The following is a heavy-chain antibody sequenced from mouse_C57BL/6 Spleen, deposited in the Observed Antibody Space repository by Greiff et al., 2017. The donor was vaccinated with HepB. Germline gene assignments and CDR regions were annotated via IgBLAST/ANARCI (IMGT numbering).Heavy chain of an antibody. CDR1: GYTFTSYT. J-gene: IGHJ2*01. D-gene: IGHD2-12*01. Sequence: QVQLQQSGAELARPGASVKMSCKASGYTFTSYTMHWVKQRPGQGLEWIGYINPSSGYTKYNQKFKDKATLTADKSSSTAYMQLSSLTSEDSAVYYRARKDYTDYIDYWGQGTTLTVSS. CDR2: INPSSGYT. CDR3: ARKDYTDYIDY. V-gene: IGHV1-4*01.